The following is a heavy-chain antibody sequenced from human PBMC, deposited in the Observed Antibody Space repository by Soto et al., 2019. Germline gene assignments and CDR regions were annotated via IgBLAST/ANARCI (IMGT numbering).Heavy chain of an antibody. CDR1: GGSISGHY. D-gene: IGHD6-19*01. J-gene: IGHJ4*02. CDR3: ARVGSSGWSPDY. V-gene: IGHV4-59*11. CDR2: IFYSGST. Sequence: QVQLQESGSGLVKPSDTLSLTCTVSGGSISGHYWIWIRQPPGEGMEWFGYIFYSGSTTYHNHPSLKSRYYVSVDTSKNPFYLRLSSVTAADTAVYYWARVGSSGWSPDYWGQGTLVTVSS.